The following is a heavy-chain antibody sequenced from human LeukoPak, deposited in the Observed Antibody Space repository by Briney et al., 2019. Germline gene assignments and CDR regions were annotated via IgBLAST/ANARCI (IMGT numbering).Heavy chain of an antibody. V-gene: IGHV1-2*02. CDR3: ATHPGGSLGGVIVIPNYL. CDR2: INPNSGGT. J-gene: IGHJ4*02. CDR1: VYTFTGYY. Sequence: ASVKVSCNSSVYTFTGYYMHWVRQAPGQGLGWMGWINPNSGGTNYAQKFQGRVTMTRDTSISTAYMELSRLRSDDTAVYYCATHPGGSLGGVIVIPNYLWGQGTLVTVSS. D-gene: IGHD3-16*02.